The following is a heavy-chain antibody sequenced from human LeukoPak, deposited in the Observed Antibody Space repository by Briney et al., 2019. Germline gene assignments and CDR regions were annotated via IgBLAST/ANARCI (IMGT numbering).Heavy chain of an antibody. Sequence: PSETLSLTCTVSGGSISSYYWSWIRQPPGKGLEWIGYIYYSGSTNYNPSLKSRVTISVDTSKNQFSLRLNSVTAADTAVYYCARLSPYYDILTGSSYYFDYWGQGTLVTVSS. D-gene: IGHD3-9*01. CDR2: IYYSGST. CDR3: ARLSPYYDILTGSSYYFDY. V-gene: IGHV4-59*08. CDR1: GGSISSYY. J-gene: IGHJ4*02.